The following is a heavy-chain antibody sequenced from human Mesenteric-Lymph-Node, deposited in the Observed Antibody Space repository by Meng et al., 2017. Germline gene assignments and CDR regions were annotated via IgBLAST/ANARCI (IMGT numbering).Heavy chain of an antibody. CDR3: ARDHSGRDGYVPDYFDY. Sequence: SVKVSCKASGGTFSSYTISWGRQAPGQGLEWMGRIITILGIANYAQKVQGRVTITADKSTSTAYMELSSLRSEDTAVYYCARDHSGRDGYVPDYFDYWGQGTLVTVSS. V-gene: IGHV1-69*04. J-gene: IGHJ4*02. CDR2: IITILGIA. CDR1: GGTFSSYT. D-gene: IGHD5-24*01.